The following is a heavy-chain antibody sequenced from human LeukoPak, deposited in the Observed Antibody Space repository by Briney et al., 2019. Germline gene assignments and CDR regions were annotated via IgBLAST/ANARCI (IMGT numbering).Heavy chain of an antibody. V-gene: IGHV1-2*02. CDR1: GYTFTGYY. CDR2: INPNSGGT. D-gene: IGHD6-13*01. Sequence: GASVKVSCKASGYTFTGYYKHWVRQAPGQGLEWMGWINPNSGGTNYAQKFQGRVTMTRDTSISTAYMELSRLRSDDTAVYYCASDSSSWYREGYYGMNVWGQGTTVTVSS. J-gene: IGHJ6*02. CDR3: ASDSSSWYREGYYGMNV.